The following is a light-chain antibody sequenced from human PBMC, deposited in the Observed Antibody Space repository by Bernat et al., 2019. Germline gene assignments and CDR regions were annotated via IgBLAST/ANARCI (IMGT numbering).Light chain of an antibody. CDR3: QQSYSTPNT. CDR1: QDISNS. CDR2: SAS. Sequence: DIQMTQSPSSLSASVGDRVTITCRASQDISNSLNWYQKKPGTAPRLLIYSASGLQSGVPSRFSGSGSGTDFTLTISSLQPEDFATYYCQQSYSTPNTFGQGTKLEIK. V-gene: IGKV1-39*01. J-gene: IGKJ2*01.